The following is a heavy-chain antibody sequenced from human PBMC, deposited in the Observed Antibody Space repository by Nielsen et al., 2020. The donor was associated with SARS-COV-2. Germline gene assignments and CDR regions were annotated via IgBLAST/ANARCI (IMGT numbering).Heavy chain of an antibody. J-gene: IGHJ4*02. CDR3: AREYSSSSAFDY. V-gene: IGHV1-69*08. CDR1: GGTFSSYT. CDR2: IIPILGTT. D-gene: IGHD6-6*01. Sequence: SVKVSCKASGGTFSSYTISWVRQAPGQGLEWMGRIIPILGTTNYAQKFQGRVTITADKSTSTAYMELSSLRSEDTAVYYCAREYSSSSAFDYWGQGTLVTVSS.